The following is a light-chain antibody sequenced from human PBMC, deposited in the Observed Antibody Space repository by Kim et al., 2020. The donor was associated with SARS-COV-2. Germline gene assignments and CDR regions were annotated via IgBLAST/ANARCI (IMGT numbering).Light chain of an antibody. CDR1: QSVSSN. J-gene: IGKJ1*01. CDR3: QQYNNWRT. V-gene: IGKV3-15*01. Sequence: EIVMTRSPATLSVSPGERATLSCRASQSVSSNLAWYQQKPGQAPRLLIYGASTRATGIPARFSGSGSGKEFTLTISSLQSEDFAVYYCQQYNNWRTFGQGTKVDIK. CDR2: GAS.